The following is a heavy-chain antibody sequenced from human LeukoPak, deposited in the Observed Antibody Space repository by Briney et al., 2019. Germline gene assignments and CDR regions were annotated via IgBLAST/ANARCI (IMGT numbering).Heavy chain of an antibody. D-gene: IGHD3-10*01. CDR3: AKGDSGSYYYYMNV. J-gene: IGHJ6*03. CDR1: GFSFGDYG. CDR2: IEYDGSDK. V-gene: IGHV3-30*02. Sequence: QPGGSLRLSCVASGFSFGDYGMHWVRQAPGKGLEWVAFIEYDGSDKFYADSVKGRITISRDNSKNTLYLQMNGLKIEDTAVYFCAKGDSGSYYYYMNVWGKGTTVIVSS.